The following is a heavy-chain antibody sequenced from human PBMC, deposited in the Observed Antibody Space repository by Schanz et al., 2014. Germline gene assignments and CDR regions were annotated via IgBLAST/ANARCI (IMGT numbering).Heavy chain of an antibody. D-gene: IGHD5-12*01. J-gene: IGHJ4*02. CDR3: ARDFSAYVGNYFDY. CDR2: ISPYNGNT. CDR1: GYTFVSYS. V-gene: IGHV1-18*04. Sequence: QVQLVQSGAEVKKPGASVKVSCKASGYTFVSYSMHWVRQAPGQGLEWMGWISPYNGNTNYAPKVQGRVTVTTDTSTSTVYMELTSLRFDDTAVYYCARDFSAYVGNYFDYWGQGTLVTVSS.